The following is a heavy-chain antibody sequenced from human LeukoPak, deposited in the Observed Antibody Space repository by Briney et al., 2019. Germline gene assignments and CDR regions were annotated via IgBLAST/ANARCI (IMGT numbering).Heavy chain of an antibody. V-gene: IGHV3-23*01. CDR1: GFTFSSYA. CDR2: VSGSGGST. Sequence: GGSLRLSCAASGFTFSSYAMSWVRQAPGKGLEWVSAVSGSGGSTYYADSVKGRFTISRDNSKNTLYLQMNSLRAEDTAVYYCAKVLVRGVYYFDYWGQGTLVTVSS. CDR3: AKVLVRGVYYFDY. D-gene: IGHD3-10*01. J-gene: IGHJ4*02.